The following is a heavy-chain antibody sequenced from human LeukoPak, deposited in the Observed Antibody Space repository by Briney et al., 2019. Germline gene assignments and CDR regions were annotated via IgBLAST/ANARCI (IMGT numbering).Heavy chain of an antibody. CDR1: GGSISSSSYY. V-gene: IGHV4-39*07. Sequence: PSETLSLTCTVSGGSISSSSYYWGWIRQHPGKGLEWIGSIYYSGSTYYNPSLKSRVTISVDTSKNQFSLKLSSVTAADTAVYYYARGSSSHKEGEFDYWGQGTLVTVSS. D-gene: IGHD6-13*01. J-gene: IGHJ4*02. CDR2: IYYSGST. CDR3: ARGSSSHKEGEFDY.